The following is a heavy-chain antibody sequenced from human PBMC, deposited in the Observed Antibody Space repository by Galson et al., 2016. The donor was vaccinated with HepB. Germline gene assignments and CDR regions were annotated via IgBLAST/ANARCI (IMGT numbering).Heavy chain of an antibody. CDR2: IYRTETKK. J-gene: IGHJ4*02. V-gene: IGHV3-33*01. CDR1: GFTFSTYG. CDR3: AGALTYGDLF. Sequence: SLRLSCAASGFTFSTYGMHWVRQAPGKGLEWVAVIYRTETKKYYADSVKGRFSISRDNSQNTLYLQMNSLRPEDTAVYYCAGALTYGDLFWGRGTLVTVSS. D-gene: IGHD4-17*01.